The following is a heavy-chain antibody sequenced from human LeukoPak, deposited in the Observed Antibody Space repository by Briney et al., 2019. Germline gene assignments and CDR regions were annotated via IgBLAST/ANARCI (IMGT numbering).Heavy chain of an antibody. CDR3: ATGGYDYYYYYGMDV. V-gene: IGHV1-46*01. CDR2: INPSGGST. Sequence: GPSVKVSSKASGYTFTSYYMHWVRQAPGQGRGWMGIINPSGGSTSYTQKFQGRVTMTRDTSTSTVYMELSSLRSEDTAVYYCATGGYDYYYYYGMDVWGQGTTVTVSS. CDR1: GYTFTSYY. J-gene: IGHJ6*02. D-gene: IGHD5-12*01.